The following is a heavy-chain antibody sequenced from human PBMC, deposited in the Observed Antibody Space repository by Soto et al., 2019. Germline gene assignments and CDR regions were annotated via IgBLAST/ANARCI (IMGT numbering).Heavy chain of an antibody. CDR2: ISYDGSNK. CDR3: AGDRGYSYGSFGY. V-gene: IGHV3-30-3*01. CDR1: GFTFSSYA. J-gene: IGHJ4*02. D-gene: IGHD5-18*01. Sequence: PGGSLRLSCAASGFTFSSYAMHWVRQAPGKGLEWVAVISYDGSNKYYADSVKGRFTISRDNSKNTLYLQMNSLRAEDTAVYYCAGDRGYSYGSFGYWGQGTLVTVSS.